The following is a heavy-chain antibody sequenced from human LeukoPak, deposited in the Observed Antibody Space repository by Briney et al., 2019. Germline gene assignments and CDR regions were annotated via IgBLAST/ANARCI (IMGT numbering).Heavy chain of an antibody. V-gene: IGHV1-18*01. D-gene: IGHD3-3*01. J-gene: IGHJ4*02. CDR3: ARARSADEYDFWSGYYHLMNDY. Sequence: ASVKVSCKASGYTFTSYGISWVRQAPGQGLEWMGWISAYNGNTNYAQKLQGRVTMTTDTSTNTAYMELRSLRSDDTAVYYCARARSADEYDFWSGYYHLMNDYWGQGTLVTVSS. CDR2: ISAYNGNT. CDR1: GYTFTSYG.